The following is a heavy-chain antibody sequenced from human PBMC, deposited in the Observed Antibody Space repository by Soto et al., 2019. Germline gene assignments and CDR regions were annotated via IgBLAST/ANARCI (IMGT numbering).Heavy chain of an antibody. V-gene: IGHV1-8*01. CDR1: GYSFTNND. CDR3: ARMETFGSLNWFDP. D-gene: IGHD3-16*01. CDR2: MNPGSGDT. Sequence: ASVKASCKASGYSFTNNDLRWVRQATGQGLEWMGSMNPGSGDTGYAQTFQGRVTMTRDISIATAYMELSSLRSDDTAIYYCARMETFGSLNWFDPWGQGTLVTVSS. J-gene: IGHJ5*02.